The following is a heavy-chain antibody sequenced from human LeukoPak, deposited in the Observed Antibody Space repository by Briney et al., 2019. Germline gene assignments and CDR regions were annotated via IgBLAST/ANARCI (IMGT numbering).Heavy chain of an antibody. D-gene: IGHD4-11*01. Sequence: HPGGSLRLSCAASGFTFSSCAMGWVRQAPGKGLEWVSAISGSGSSTFYADSVKGRFTISRDNSKNTLYLQMNSLRAEDTAVYYCAKGHSNYYYYYMDVWGKGTTVTVSS. V-gene: IGHV3-23*01. CDR3: AKGHSNYYYYYMDV. CDR1: GFTFSSCA. J-gene: IGHJ6*03. CDR2: ISGSGSST.